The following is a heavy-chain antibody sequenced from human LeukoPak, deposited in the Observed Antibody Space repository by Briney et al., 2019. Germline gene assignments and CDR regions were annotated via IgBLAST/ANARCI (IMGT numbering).Heavy chain of an antibody. J-gene: IGHJ4*02. D-gene: IGHD6-19*01. CDR3: ARDLGPGIAVEPFDY. CDR2: INPSGGST. Sequence: ASVKVSCKASRYTFTSYYMHWVRQAPGQGLEWMGIINPSGGSTSYAQKFQGRVTMTRDTSTSTVYMELSSLRSEDTAVYYCARDLGPGIAVEPFDYWGQGTLVTVSS. CDR1: RYTFTSYY. V-gene: IGHV1-46*01.